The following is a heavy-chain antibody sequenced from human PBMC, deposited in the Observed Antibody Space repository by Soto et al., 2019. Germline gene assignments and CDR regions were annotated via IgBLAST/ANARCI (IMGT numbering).Heavy chain of an antibody. CDR1: GFTVSSNY. J-gene: IGHJ4*02. Sequence: GGSLRLSCAASGFTVSSNYMSWVRQAPGKGLEWVSVIYSGGSTYYADSVKGRFTISRDNSKNTLYLQMNSLRAEDTAVYYCARAPAGIVGALVFDYWGQGTLVTVSS. D-gene: IGHD1-26*01. CDR2: IYSGGST. V-gene: IGHV3-53*01. CDR3: ARAPAGIVGALVFDY.